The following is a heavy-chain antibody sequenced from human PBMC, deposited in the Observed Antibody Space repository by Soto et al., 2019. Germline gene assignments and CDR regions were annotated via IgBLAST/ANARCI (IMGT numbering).Heavy chain of an antibody. CDR1: GYTFTTYG. D-gene: IGHD6-19*01. J-gene: IGHJ4*02. V-gene: IGHV1-18*01. CDR2: ISAYNGNT. Sequence: QVQLVQSGAEVKKPGASVKVSCKAAGYTFTTYGISWVRQAPGQGLEWMGWISAYNGNTNYAQKLQGRVTMTTDTSTSTAYMELRSLTSADTAVYYCARDSFIVVDGMSLQPLDYWGLGTLVTVSS. CDR3: ARDSFIVVDGMSLQPLDY.